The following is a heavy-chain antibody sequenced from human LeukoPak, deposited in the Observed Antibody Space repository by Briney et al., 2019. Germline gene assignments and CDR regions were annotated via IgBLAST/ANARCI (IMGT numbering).Heavy chain of an antibody. Sequence: PSETLSLTCAVYGGSFSGYYWSWIRQPPGKGLEWIGEINHSGSTNYNPSLKSRVTISGDTSKNQFSLKLSSVTAADTAVYYCARRDFWSGYYNYWGQGTLVTVSS. V-gene: IGHV4-34*01. J-gene: IGHJ4*02. CDR3: ARRDFWSGYYNY. CDR2: INHSGST. D-gene: IGHD3-3*01. CDR1: GGSFSGYY.